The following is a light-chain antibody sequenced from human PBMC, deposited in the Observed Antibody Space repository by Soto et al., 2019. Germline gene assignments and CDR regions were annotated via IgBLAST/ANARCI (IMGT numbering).Light chain of an antibody. CDR2: EVT. Sequence: QSVLTQPASVSGSPGQSITISCTGTISDIGGYEYVSWYQQHPGKAPRLMIYEVTYRPSGISNRFSGSKSGNTASLTISGLQAEDEADYYCSSYTSSTNYVFGTGTKVTVL. V-gene: IGLV2-14*01. J-gene: IGLJ1*01. CDR1: ISDIGGYEY. CDR3: SSYTSSTNYV.